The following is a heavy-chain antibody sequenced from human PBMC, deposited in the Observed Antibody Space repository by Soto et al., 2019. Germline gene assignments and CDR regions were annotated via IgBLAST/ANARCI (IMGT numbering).Heavy chain of an antibody. CDR3: AREASRCSSTSCYINYYYYYGMDV. J-gene: IGHJ6*02. CDR1: GFTFSSYA. Sequence: GGSLRLSCAASGFTFSSYAMHWVRQAPGKGLEWVAVISYDGSNKYYADSVKGRFTISRDNSKNTLYLQMNSLRAEDTAVYYCAREASRCSSTSCYINYYYYYGMDVWGQGTTVTVSS. CDR2: ISYDGSNK. V-gene: IGHV3-30-3*01. D-gene: IGHD2-2*02.